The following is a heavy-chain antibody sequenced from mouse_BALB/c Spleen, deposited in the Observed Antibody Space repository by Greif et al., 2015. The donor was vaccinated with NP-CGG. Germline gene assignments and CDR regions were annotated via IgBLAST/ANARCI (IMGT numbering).Heavy chain of an antibody. CDR3: ARRTGTEAMDY. D-gene: IGHD4-1*01. CDR1: GYTFTDYY. J-gene: IGHJ4*01. CDR2: IYPGSGNT. Sequence: QVQLKQSGPELVKPGASVKISCKASGYTFTDYYINWVKQKPGQGLEWIGWIYPGSGNTKYNEKFKGKATLTVDTSSSTACMQLSSLTSEDTAVYFCARRTGTEAMDYWGQGTSVTVSS. V-gene: IGHV1-84*02.